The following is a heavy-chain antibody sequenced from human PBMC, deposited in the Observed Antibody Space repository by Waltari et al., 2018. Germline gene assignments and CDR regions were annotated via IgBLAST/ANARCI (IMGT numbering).Heavy chain of an antibody. CDR2: INKNGDAT. CDR1: GFSCSGPW. CDR3: ARSGGYIDY. J-gene: IGHJ4*02. V-gene: IGHV3-74*01. D-gene: IGHD2-15*01. Sequence: EVNLVESGGGLVHPGGSLRLSVAASGFSCSGPWMHWVRQAPGKGLVWVSRINKNGDATSYADSVKGRFTISKDNAKNTLYLEMNSLRAEDTAVYYCARSGGYIDYWGQGTLVTVSS.